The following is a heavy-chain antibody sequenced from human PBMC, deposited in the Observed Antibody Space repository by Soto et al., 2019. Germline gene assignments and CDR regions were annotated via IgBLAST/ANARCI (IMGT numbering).Heavy chain of an antibody. CDR2: IIPIFGTA. Sequence: ASVKVSCKASGGTFSSYAISWVRQAPGQGLEWMGGIIPIFGTANYAQKFQGRVTITADESTSTAYMELSSLRSEDTAVYYCAGRLPFLGYFDYWGQGTLVTVSS. J-gene: IGHJ4*02. CDR1: GGTFSSYA. V-gene: IGHV1-69*13. CDR3: AGRLPFLGYFDY. D-gene: IGHD4-17*01.